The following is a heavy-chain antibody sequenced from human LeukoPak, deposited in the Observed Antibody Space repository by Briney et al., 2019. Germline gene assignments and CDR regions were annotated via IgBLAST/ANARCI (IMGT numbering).Heavy chain of an antibody. Sequence: GRSLRLSCAASGFTFSAYALHWVRQAPGKGLEWVSVISYDGSDKYYADSVKGRFTFSRDSSKNTLYLQMNSLRAEDTAVYYCARDLNRYFDYWGQGTLVTVSS. CDR3: ARDLNRYFDY. CDR2: ISYDGSDK. CDR1: GFTFSAYA. V-gene: IGHV3-30-3*01. J-gene: IGHJ4*02.